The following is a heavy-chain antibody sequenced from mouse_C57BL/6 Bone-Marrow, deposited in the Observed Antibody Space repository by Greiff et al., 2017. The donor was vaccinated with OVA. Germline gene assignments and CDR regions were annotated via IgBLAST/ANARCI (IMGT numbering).Heavy chain of an antibody. J-gene: IGHJ3*01. Sequence: QVQLKQPGAELVKPGASVKLSCKASGYTFTSYWMHWVKQRPVQGLEWIGRIHPSDSDTNYNQKFKGKATLTVDKSSSTAYMQLSSLTSEDSAVYYCAILDGPWFAYWGQGTLVTVSA. CDR2: IHPSDSDT. D-gene: IGHD2-3*01. V-gene: IGHV1-74*01. CDR3: AILDGPWFAY. CDR1: GYTFTSYW.